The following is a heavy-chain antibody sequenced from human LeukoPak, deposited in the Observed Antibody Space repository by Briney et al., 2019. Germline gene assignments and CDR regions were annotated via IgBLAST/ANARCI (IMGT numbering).Heavy chain of an antibody. V-gene: IGHV3-21*01. CDR2: ISSTSSYI. D-gene: IGHD5-18*01. Sequence: NSGGSLRLSCAASGFTFSSDNMNWVRQAPGKVLEWVSSISSTSSYIYYADSVKGRFTISRDNAKNSLYLQMNSLRAEDTAVYYCARCPYSFGFAPPDYWGQGTLVTVSS. CDR3: ARCPYSFGFAPPDY. CDR1: GFTFSSDN. J-gene: IGHJ4*02.